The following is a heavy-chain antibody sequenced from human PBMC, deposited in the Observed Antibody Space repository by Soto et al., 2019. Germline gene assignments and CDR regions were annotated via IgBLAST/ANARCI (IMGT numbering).Heavy chain of an antibody. V-gene: IGHV4-30-2*01. J-gene: IGHJ6*02. CDR2: IYHSGST. CDR1: GGSISSGGYS. Sequence: QLQLQESGSGLVKPSQTLSLTCAVSGGSISSGGYSWSWIRQPPGKGLEWIGYIYHSGSTYYNPSLKSRVTISVDRSKNQFSLKLTSVTAADTAVYYCAGAYFPYCSFGMDVWGQGTTVTVSS. D-gene: IGHD3-16*01. CDR3: AGAYFPYCSFGMDV.